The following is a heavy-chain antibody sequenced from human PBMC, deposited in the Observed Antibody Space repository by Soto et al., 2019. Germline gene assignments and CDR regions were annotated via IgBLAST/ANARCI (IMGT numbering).Heavy chain of an antibody. J-gene: IGHJ4*02. D-gene: IGHD6-6*01. CDR1: GYSFANYW. Sequence: PGESLKISCKGSGYSFANYWIAWVRQMPGKGLEWMGRIDPSDSYTKYSPSFQGHVTMSADKSISTAYLQWSSLKASDTAMYYCARAPAVYSSSSGGFDYWGQGTLVTVSS. CDR2: IDPSDSYT. CDR3: ARAPAVYSSSSGGFDY. V-gene: IGHV5-10-1*01.